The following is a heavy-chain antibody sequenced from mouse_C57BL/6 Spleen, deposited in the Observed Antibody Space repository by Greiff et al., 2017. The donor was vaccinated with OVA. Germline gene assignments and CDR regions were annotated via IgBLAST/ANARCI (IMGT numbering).Heavy chain of an antibody. CDR3: ARSGVIDWYFDV. V-gene: IGHV1-26*01. D-gene: IGHD2-13*01. CDR1: GYTFTDYY. CDR2: INPNNGGT. J-gene: IGHJ1*03. Sequence: VQLQQSGPELVKPGASVKISCKASGYTFTDYYMNWVKQSNGKSLEWIGDINPNNGGTSYNQKFKGKATLTVDKSSSTAYMERRSLSSEDSAVYYCARSGVIDWYFDVWGTGTTVTVSS.